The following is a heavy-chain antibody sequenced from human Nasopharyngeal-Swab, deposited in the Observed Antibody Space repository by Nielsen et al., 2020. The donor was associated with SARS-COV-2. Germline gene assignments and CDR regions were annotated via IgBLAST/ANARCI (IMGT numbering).Heavy chain of an antibody. J-gene: IGHJ4*02. CDR1: GYTFTDYY. CDR2: INPNSGGT. Sequence: ASVKVSCKASGYTFTDYYIQWVRQAPGQGLEWMVRINPNSGGTNYAQKFQGRVTMTRDTSITTAYMELSRLRSGDTAVYYCARDNFYNSRGYYSPDYWGQGTLVTVSS. V-gene: IGHV1-2*06. D-gene: IGHD3-22*01. CDR3: ARDNFYNSRGYYSPDY.